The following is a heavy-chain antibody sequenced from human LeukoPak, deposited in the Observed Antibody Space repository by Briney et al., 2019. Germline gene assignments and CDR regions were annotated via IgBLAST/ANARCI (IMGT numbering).Heavy chain of an antibody. CDR1: GFTFSSYA. D-gene: IGHD6-13*01. V-gene: IGHV3-23*01. Sequence: GGSLRLSCAASGFTFSSYAMSWVRQAPGKGLDWVSAISGSGGSTYYADSVKGRFTISRDNSKNTLYLQMNSLRAEDTAVYYCAKGWQQLSSYPFDYWGQGTLVTVSS. J-gene: IGHJ4*02. CDR3: AKGWQQLSSYPFDY. CDR2: ISGSGGST.